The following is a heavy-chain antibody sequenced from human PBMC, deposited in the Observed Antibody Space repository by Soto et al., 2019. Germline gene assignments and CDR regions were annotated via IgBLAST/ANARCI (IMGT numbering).Heavy chain of an antibody. J-gene: IGHJ6*02. V-gene: IGHV1-69*13. Sequence: GASVKVSCKASRVTFSCYAISWVRQAPGQGLEWMGGIIPIFGTANYAQKFQGRVTITADESTSTAYMELSSLRSEDTAVYYCARDSDILTGPPPYYYYYGMDVWGQGTTVTVSS. CDR1: RVTFSCYA. D-gene: IGHD3-9*01. CDR2: IIPIFGTA. CDR3: ARDSDILTGPPPYYYYYGMDV.